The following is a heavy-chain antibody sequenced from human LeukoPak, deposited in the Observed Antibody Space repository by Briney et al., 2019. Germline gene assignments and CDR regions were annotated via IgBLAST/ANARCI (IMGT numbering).Heavy chain of an antibody. J-gene: IGHJ4*02. Sequence: GGSVRLSCAASGFTFPNAWVNWLRQAPGKGLEWVGHIKSKGNGGTIDYAAPVKGRFTISGDDSKNTVSLQMSSLEIEDTAVYFCTTDPGTGVRGYWGQGTLVTVSS. D-gene: IGHD3-10*01. V-gene: IGHV3-15*01. CDR3: TTDPGTGVRGY. CDR2: IKSKGNGGTI. CDR1: GFTFPNAW.